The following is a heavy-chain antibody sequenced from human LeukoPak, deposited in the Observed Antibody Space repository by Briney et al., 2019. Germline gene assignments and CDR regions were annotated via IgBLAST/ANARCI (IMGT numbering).Heavy chain of an antibody. V-gene: IGHV4-4*07. CDR1: SGSINSYY. CDR2: IYTTGAT. CDR3: GRQGYTASYYFLDF. Sequence: SETLSLTCTVSSGSINSYYWGWFRQPPGKGLEWIGRIYTTGATQYNPSLKSRVTMSIDTSTNQFSLNLRSMTAADTAVYYCGRQGYTASYYFLDFWSQGTLVAVS. J-gene: IGHJ4*02. D-gene: IGHD1-26*01.